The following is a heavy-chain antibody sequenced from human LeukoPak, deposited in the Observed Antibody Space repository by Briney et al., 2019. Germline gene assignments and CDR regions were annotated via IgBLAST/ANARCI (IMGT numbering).Heavy chain of an antibody. Sequence: GGSLRLSCAASGFTFTNNFMSWVRQVPGKGLEWVADIKQDGCETTYADSVRGRFTISRDNSKDSLYLQMNSLRAEDTAVYYCARDPGSGYEEHFDYWGQGTLVTVSS. CDR1: GFTFTNNF. D-gene: IGHD5-12*01. CDR2: IKQDGCET. V-gene: IGHV3-7*03. CDR3: ARDPGSGYEEHFDY. J-gene: IGHJ4*02.